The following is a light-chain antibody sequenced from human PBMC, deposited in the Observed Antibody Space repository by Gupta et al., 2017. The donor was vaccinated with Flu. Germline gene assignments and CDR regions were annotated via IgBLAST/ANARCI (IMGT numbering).Light chain of an antibody. Sequence: DIQMTQSPSSLSASVGDRVTITCRASQSIRNYLNWYQQKPGKAPKLLIYAASSLQSGVPSRFSGSGYGTDFTLTISSRQPEDFASYYCQQTDGYSTWTFGQGTKVEIK. CDR1: QSIRNY. J-gene: IGKJ1*01. CDR3: QQTDGYSTWT. V-gene: IGKV1-39*01. CDR2: AAS.